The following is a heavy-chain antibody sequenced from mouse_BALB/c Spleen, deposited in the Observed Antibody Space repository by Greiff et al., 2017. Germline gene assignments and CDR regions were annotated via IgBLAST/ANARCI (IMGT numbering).Heavy chain of an antibody. CDR2: IYPSDSYT. J-gene: IGHJ4*01. Sequence: QVQLQQPGAELVRPGASVKLSCKASGYTFTSYWINWVKQRPGQGLEWIGNIYPSDSYTNYNQKFKDKATLTVDKSSSTAYMQLSSPTSEDSAVYYCTRGLLRLHYYAMDYWGQGTSVTVSS. D-gene: IGHD1-2*01. CDR1: GYTFTSYW. V-gene: IGHV1-69*02. CDR3: TRGLLRLHYYAMDY.